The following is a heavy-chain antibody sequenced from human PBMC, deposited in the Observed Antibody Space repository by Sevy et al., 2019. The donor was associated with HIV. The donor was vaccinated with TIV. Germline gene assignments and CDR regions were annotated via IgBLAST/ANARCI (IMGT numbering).Heavy chain of an antibody. J-gene: IGHJ4*02. CDR1: AGSFSGYY. CDR3: ARGRYDKYVWGSYRPTYFDY. Sequence: SETLSLTCAVYAGSFSGYYWTFFRQPPGKGLEWIGEITHSENTNSNPSLKSRVTISVDTSKNQFSLKLTSVTAADTAVYFCARGRYDKYVWGSYRPTYFDYWGQGSLVTVS. V-gene: IGHV4-34*01. D-gene: IGHD3-16*02. CDR2: ITHSENT.